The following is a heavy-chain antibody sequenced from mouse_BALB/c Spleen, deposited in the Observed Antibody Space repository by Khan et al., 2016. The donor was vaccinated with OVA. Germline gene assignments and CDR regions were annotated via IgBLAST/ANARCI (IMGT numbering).Heavy chain of an antibody. D-gene: IGHD3-3*01. Sequence: VQLKESGPGLVAPSQSLSITCTVSGFSLSRYSVHWVRQPPGKGLEWLGMMWVGGSTDYNSALKSRLSISKDNSKSQVFLKMNSLQTDDTAMYYCARNRDGGSYWYFDVWGAGTTVTVSS. CDR1: GFSLSRYS. CDR2: MWVGGST. CDR3: ARNRDGGSYWYFDV. V-gene: IGHV2-6-4*01. J-gene: IGHJ1*01.